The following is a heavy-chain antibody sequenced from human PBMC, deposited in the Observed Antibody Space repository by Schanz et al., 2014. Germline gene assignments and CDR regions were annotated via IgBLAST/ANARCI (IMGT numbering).Heavy chain of an antibody. CDR3: VRELSGGTFDY. Sequence: QVQLVQSGAELKNPGASVKVSCKASGYSFSAYYIHWMRQAPGQGLEWLGRFTHISQKFQGRVTMTRDTSSPTAYMELNSLRSDETAVYYCVRELSGGTFDYWGQGALVTVSS. V-gene: IGHV1-2*06. J-gene: IGHJ4*02. CDR1: GYSFSAYY. D-gene: IGHD1-1*01. CDR2: FT.